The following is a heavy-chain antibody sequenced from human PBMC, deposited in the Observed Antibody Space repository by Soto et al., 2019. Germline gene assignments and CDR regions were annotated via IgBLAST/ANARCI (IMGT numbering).Heavy chain of an antibody. CDR1: GFTFSDYG. CDR2: VSGSGDSGTGDRT. V-gene: IGHV3-23*01. D-gene: IGHD3-10*01. J-gene: IGHJ4*02. Sequence: PGGSLRLSCAASGFTFSDYGMSWVRQAPGKGLEWVSGVSGSGDSGTGDRTYYADSVKGRFTISRDNSKSTLYLQMNSLRAEDTAVYYCAKDEKGVIADYFDCWGQGTLVTVSS. CDR3: AKDEKGVIADYFDC.